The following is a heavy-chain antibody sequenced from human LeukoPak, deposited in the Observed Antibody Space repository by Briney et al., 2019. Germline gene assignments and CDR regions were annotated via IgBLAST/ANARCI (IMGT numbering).Heavy chain of an antibody. D-gene: IGHD4-23*01. V-gene: IGHV4-59*11. CDR2: IYHTGST. CDR3: AREGRWGMKYYFDF. Sequence: YPSETLSLTCNVSGGSLASHYWSWVRQSPEKGLEWIGQIYHTGSTHYNPSLRSRFAISVDTSKNKFFLNVRSVTAADTAVYYCAREGRWGMKYYFDFWGQGTLVIVSS. CDR1: GGSLASHY. J-gene: IGHJ4*02.